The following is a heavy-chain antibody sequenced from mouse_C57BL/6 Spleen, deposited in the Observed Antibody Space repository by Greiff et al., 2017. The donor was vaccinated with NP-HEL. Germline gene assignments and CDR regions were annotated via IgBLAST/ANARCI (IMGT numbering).Heavy chain of an antibody. J-gene: IGHJ4*01. CDR1: GYTFTSYW. CDR2: IYPGSGST. V-gene: IGHV1-55*01. Sequence: QVQLQQPGAELVKPGASVKMSCKASGYTFTSYWITWVKQRPGQGLEWIGDIYPGSGSTNYNETFKSKATLTVDTSSSTAYMQLSSLTSEDSAVYYCARGKAGKTAPAYYAMDYWGQGTSVTVSS. CDR3: ARGKAGKTAPAYYAMDY. D-gene: IGHD3-2*01.